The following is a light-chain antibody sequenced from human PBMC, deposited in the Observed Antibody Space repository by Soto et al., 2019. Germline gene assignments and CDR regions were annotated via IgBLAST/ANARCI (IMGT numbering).Light chain of an antibody. CDR1: SSDVGTFDY. J-gene: IGLJ2*01. Sequence: QSALTQPPSASGSPGQSVTISCTGTSSDVGTFDYVSWYQQHPGKAPKLIIYEVTKRPSGVPHRFSGSRSGNTASLTVSGLQAEDESDYYCSSHAGSNNLRVVFGGGTKVTVL. CDR2: EVT. V-gene: IGLV2-8*01. CDR3: SSHAGSNNLRVV.